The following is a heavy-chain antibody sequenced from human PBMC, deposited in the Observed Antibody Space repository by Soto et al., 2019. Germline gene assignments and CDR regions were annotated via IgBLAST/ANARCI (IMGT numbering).Heavy chain of an antibody. J-gene: IGHJ4*02. D-gene: IGHD6-19*01. CDR2: TSYDGSSG. CDR1: GFTFSSSG. Sequence: QVQLVESGGGVVQPGRSLRLSCAASGFTFSSSGMHWVRKAPGKGLEWVAVTSYDGSSGYYADSVRGRFTISRDNSKYALYLQTTSLRAEDTAVYYCAKPPPGVAGYFDYWRQVTMVTVSS. V-gene: IGHV3-30*18. CDR3: AKPPPGVAGYFDY.